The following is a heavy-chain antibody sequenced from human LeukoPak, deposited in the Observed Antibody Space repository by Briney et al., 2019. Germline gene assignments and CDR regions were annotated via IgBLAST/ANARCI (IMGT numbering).Heavy chain of an antibody. D-gene: IGHD3-3*01. V-gene: IGHV1-69*05. CDR2: IIPIFGTA. J-gene: IGHJ4*02. CDR3: ARGRVDYDFWSGYSD. CDR1: GGTLSSYA. Sequence: GSSVNVSCKSSGGTLSSYAISWVRQAPGQGLEWMGGIIPIFGTANYAQKFRGRVTITTDESTSTAYMELSSLRSEDTAVYYCARGRVDYDFWSGYSDWGQGTLVTVSS.